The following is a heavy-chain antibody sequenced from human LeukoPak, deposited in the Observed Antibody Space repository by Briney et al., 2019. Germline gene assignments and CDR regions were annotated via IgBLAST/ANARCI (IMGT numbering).Heavy chain of an antibody. Sequence: SETLSLTCTVSGGSVSSGSYYWSWIRQPPGKGLEWIGEINHSGSTNYNPSLKSRVTISVDTSKNQFSLKLSSVTAADTAVYYCAGASLGYCSSTSCRFDYWGQGTLVTVSS. V-gene: IGHV4-61*01. CDR2: INHSGST. D-gene: IGHD2-2*01. CDR3: AGASLGYCSSTSCRFDY. J-gene: IGHJ4*02. CDR1: GGSVSSGSYY.